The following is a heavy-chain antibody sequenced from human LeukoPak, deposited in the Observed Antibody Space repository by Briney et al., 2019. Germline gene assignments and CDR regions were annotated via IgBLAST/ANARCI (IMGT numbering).Heavy chain of an antibody. D-gene: IGHD3-22*01. CDR1: GGSFSGYY. J-gene: IGHJ4*02. Sequence: MPSETLSLTCAVYGGSFSGYYWSWIRQPPGKGLEWIGEINHSGSTNYNPSLKSRVTISVDTSKNQFSLKLSSVTAAGTAVYYCARVSSGYYKERNFDYWGQGTLVTVSS. V-gene: IGHV4-34*01. CDR3: ARVSSGYYKERNFDY. CDR2: INHSGST.